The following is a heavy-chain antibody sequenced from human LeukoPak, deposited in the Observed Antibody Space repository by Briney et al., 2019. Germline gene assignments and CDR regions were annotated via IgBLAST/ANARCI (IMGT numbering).Heavy chain of an antibody. CDR3: AKDMGGYCSSTSCYRTVTLVDY. CDR1: GFTFDDYA. J-gene: IGHJ4*02. Sequence: GGSLRLSCAASGFTFDDYAMHWVRQAPGKGLEWVSGISWNSGSIGYADSVKGRFTISRDNAKNSLYLQMNSLRAEDTALYYCAKDMGGYCSSTSCYRTVTLVDYWGQGTLVTVSS. D-gene: IGHD2-2*02. CDR2: ISWNSGSI. V-gene: IGHV3-9*01.